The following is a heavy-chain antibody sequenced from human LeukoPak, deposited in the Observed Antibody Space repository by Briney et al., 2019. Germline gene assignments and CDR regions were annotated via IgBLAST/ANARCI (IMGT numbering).Heavy chain of an antibody. CDR2: INPSGGST. CDR1: GGTFSSYA. V-gene: IGHV1-46*01. D-gene: IGHD1-26*01. J-gene: IGHJ4*02. CDR3: ARAVWDGCPDY. Sequence: ASVKVSCKASGGTFSSYAISWVRQAPGQGLEWMGIINPSGGSTSYAQKFQGRVTMTRDMSTSTVYMELSSLRSEDTAVYYCARAVWDGCPDYWGQGTLVTVSS.